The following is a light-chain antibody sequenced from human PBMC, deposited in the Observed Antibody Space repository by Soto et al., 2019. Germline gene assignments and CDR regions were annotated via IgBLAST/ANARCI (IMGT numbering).Light chain of an antibody. Sequence: ETVLTQSPGTLSLSPGDRATLSCRASQSVTNTYLAWYQQKPGQAPRLLIYAASSRATGIPDRFSGSGSGTDFTLTISRLEPEDFAVYYCQQYGSSVWTFGQGTKVDI. J-gene: IGKJ1*01. CDR2: AAS. CDR3: QQYGSSVWT. V-gene: IGKV3-20*01. CDR1: QSVTNTY.